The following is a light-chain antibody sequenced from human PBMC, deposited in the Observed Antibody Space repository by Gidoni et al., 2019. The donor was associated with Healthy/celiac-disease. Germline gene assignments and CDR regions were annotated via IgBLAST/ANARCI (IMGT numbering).Light chain of an antibody. V-gene: IGKV2-30*01. CDR2: KVS. CDR1: QSLVYSDGNTY. CDR3: MQGTHWPWT. J-gene: IGKJ1*01. Sequence: DVVMTQSPLSLPVTLGQPASISCRSSQSLVYSDGNTYLNWFQQSAGQSPRRLIYKVSNRDSVVPDRFSGSGSGTDFTLKISRVEAEDVGVYYCMQGTHWPWTFGQGTKVEIK.